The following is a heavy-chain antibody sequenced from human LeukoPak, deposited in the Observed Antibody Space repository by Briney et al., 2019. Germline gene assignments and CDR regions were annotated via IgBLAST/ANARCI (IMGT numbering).Heavy chain of an antibody. D-gene: IGHD3-10*01. Sequence: GGSLRLSCAASGFTFDDYAMHWVRQAPGKGLEWVSLISGDGGSTYYADSVKGRFTISSDNSKNSLYLQMNSLRTEDTALYYCAKDMSYGHYGSGSYYPTYYYYGMDVWGQGTTVTVSS. J-gene: IGHJ6*02. CDR2: ISGDGGST. CDR3: AKDMSYGHYGSGSYYPTYYYYGMDV. V-gene: IGHV3-43*02. CDR1: GFTFDDYA.